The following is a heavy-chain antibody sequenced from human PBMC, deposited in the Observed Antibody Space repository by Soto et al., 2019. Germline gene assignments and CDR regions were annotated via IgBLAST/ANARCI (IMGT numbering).Heavy chain of an antibody. CDR2: IRHDGRDK. J-gene: IGHJ5*02. D-gene: IGHD2-21*02. CDR3: ARDAVVVTANCLDP. Sequence: GGSLRLSCAASGFTFSSYWMSWVRQAPGKGLEWVANIRHDGRDKYYVDSVKGRFTISRDNAKNSLYLQMNSMRAEDTAVYYCARDAVVVTANCLDPWGKGTLVIMSS. CDR1: GFTFSSYW. V-gene: IGHV3-7*03.